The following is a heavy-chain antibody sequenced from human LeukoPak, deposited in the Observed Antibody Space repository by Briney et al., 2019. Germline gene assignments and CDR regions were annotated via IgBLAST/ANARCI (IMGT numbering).Heavy chain of an antibody. Sequence: GGSLRLSCAASGFTFSSYGMHWVRQAPGKGLEWVAVISYDGSNKYYADSVKGRFTISRDNSKNTLYLQMNSLRAEDTAVYYCAREDYCGGDCYTPTYYYYYGMDVWGQGTTVTVSS. CDR2: ISYDGSNK. D-gene: IGHD2-21*02. CDR1: GFTFSSYG. V-gene: IGHV3-30*03. J-gene: IGHJ6*02. CDR3: AREDYCGGDCYTPTYYYYYGMDV.